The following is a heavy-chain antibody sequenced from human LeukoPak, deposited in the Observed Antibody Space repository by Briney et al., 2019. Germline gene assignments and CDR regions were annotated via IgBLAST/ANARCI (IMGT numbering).Heavy chain of an antibody. V-gene: IGHV3-23*01. Sequence: GGSLRLSCAGSGCTFSSYAMSWVRQAPGKGLEWVSAISGSGGSTYYADSVKGRFTISRDNSKNTLYLQMNSLRAEDTAVYYCAKELEGGYSYGAVDYWGQGTLVTVSS. J-gene: IGHJ4*02. CDR3: AKELEGGYSYGAVDY. CDR1: GCTFSSYA. CDR2: ISGSGGST. D-gene: IGHD5-18*01.